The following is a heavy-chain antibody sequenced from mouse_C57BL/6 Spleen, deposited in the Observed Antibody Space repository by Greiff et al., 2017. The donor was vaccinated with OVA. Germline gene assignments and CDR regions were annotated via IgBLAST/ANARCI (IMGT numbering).Heavy chain of an antibody. Sequence: EVQLQQSGAELVKPGASVKLSCTASGFNIKDYYMHWVKQRTEQGLEWIGRIDPEDGDTKYAPKFQGKATITADTSSNTAYLQLSSLTSEDTAVYYCARILYDNYDNWFAYWGQGTLVTVSA. CDR1: GFNIKDYY. J-gene: IGHJ3*01. CDR2: IDPEDGDT. CDR3: ARILYDNYDNWFAY. V-gene: IGHV14-2*01. D-gene: IGHD2-10*02.